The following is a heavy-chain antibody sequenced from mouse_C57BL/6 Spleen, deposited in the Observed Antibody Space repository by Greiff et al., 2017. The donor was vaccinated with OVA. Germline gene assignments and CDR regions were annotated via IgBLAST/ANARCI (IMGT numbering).Heavy chain of an antibody. J-gene: IGHJ3*01. CDR1: GFTFSSYG. V-gene: IGHV5-6*02. Sequence: DVKLVESGGDLVKPGGSLNLSCAASGFTFSSYGMSWVRQTPDKRLEWVATISSGGSYTYYPDSVKGRFTISRDNAKNTLYLQMSHLKSEDTAMYYCARDKEALFAYWGQGTLVTVSA. CDR2: ISSGGSYT. CDR3: ARDKEALFAY.